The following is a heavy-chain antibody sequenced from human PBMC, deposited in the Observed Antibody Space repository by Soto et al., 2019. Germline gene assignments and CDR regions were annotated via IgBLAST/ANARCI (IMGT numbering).Heavy chain of an antibody. Sequence: ASVKVSCKASGYTFTSYGISWVGQAPGEGLEWMGWISAYNGNTNYAQKLQGRVTMTTDTYTSTAYMELRSLRSDDTAVYYCESDEGEYYYDSSGHNQGFDYWGQ. CDR1: GYTFTSYG. CDR2: ISAYNGNT. CDR3: ESDEGEYYYDSSGHNQGFDY. D-gene: IGHD3-22*01. J-gene: IGHJ4*01. V-gene: IGHV1-18*04.